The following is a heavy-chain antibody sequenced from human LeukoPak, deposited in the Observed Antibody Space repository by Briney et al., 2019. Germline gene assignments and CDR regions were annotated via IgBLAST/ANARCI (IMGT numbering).Heavy chain of an antibody. CDR1: GGTFSSYA. V-gene: IGHV1-69*04. CDR3: ARGPYDYGDYVFDY. J-gene: IGHJ4*02. D-gene: IGHD4-17*01. Sequence: SVTVSCKASGGTFSSYAISWVRQAPGQGLEWMGRIIPILGIANYAQKFQGRVTITADKSTSTAYMELSSLRSEDTAVYYCARGPYDYGDYVFDYWGQGTLVTVSS. CDR2: IIPILGIA.